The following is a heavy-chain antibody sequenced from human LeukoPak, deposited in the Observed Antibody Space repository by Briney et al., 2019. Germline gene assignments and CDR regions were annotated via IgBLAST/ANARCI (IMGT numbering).Heavy chain of an antibody. J-gene: IGHJ5*02. CDR1: GGSISSYY. D-gene: IGHD6-13*01. CDR3: ARDPHTAIAAAGGNWFDP. Sequence: SETLSLTCTVSGGSISSYYWSWIRQPAGEGLEWIGRIYTSGSTNYNPSLKSRVTMSVDTSKNQFSLKLSSVTAADTAVYYCARDPHTAIAAAGGNWFDPWGQGTLVTVSS. V-gene: IGHV4-4*07. CDR2: IYTSGST.